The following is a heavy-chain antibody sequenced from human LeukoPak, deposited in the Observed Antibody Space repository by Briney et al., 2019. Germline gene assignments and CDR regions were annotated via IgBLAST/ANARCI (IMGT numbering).Heavy chain of an antibody. CDR3: ARALPRYYYDSSGYSWGDAFDI. J-gene: IGHJ3*02. Sequence: GGSLRLSCAASGFTFSSYAMHWVRQAPGKGLEWVAVISYDGSNKYYADSVKGRFTISRDNSKNTLYLQMNSLRAEDTAVYYCARALPRYYYDSSGYSWGDAFDIWGQGTMVTVSS. D-gene: IGHD3-22*01. CDR2: ISYDGSNK. V-gene: IGHV3-30*04. CDR1: GFTFSSYA.